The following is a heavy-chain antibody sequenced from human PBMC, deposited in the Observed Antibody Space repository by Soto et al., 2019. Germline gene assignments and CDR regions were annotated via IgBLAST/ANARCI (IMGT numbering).Heavy chain of an antibody. D-gene: IGHD6-19*01. CDR2: SSPRGDTI. Sequence: LRLSCVASGFSLANYPMNWVRQTPGKGLEWISYSSPRGDTIYYADSVEGRFTISRDNARNSLSLHMSSLRDEDSALYYCAKGPHTNVGWPYYFESWGQGVPVTV. J-gene: IGHJ4*02. CDR1: GFSLANYP. CDR3: AKGPHTNVGWPYYFES. V-gene: IGHV3-48*02.